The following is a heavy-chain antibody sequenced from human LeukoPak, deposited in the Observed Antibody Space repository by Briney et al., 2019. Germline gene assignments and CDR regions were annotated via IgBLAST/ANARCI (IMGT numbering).Heavy chain of an antibody. J-gene: IGHJ6*03. CDR3: ASSYLDYYYYYMDV. Sequence: PGGSLRLSCAASGFTFSSYSMNWVRQAPGKGLEWVSSISSSSSYIYYADSVKGRSTISRDNAKNSLYLQMNSLRAEDTAVYYCASSYLDYYYYYMDVWGKGTTVTVSS. CDR1: GFTFSSYS. CDR2: ISSSSSYI. V-gene: IGHV3-21*01.